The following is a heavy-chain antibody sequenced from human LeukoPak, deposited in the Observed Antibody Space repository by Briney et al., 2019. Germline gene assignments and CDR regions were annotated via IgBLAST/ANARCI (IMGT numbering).Heavy chain of an antibody. CDR2: ITGSGDYT. CDR1: GFTFSASA. Sequence: GGSLRLSCAASGFTFSASAMHWVRQAPGKGLEWVSSITGSGDYTYYVDSVKGRFTISRDNSKNILYLQMNSLRGEDTALYYCAKDGLYYDGSAHVYYFDYWGQGTLVAVSS. J-gene: IGHJ4*02. CDR3: AKDGLYYDGSAHVYYFDY. V-gene: IGHV3-23*01. D-gene: IGHD3-22*01.